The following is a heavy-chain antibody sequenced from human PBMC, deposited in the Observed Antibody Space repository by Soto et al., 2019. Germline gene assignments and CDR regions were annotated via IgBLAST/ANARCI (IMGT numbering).Heavy chain of an antibody. V-gene: IGHV1-69*13. J-gene: IGHJ6*02. Sequence: ASVKVSCKASGGTFSSYAISWVRQAPGQGLEWMGGIIPIFGTANYAQKFQGRVTITADESTSTAYMELSSLRSEDTAVYYCARVPPMVRGVIRYYYYGIDVWAQGTTVTVSS. CDR1: GGTFSSYA. CDR3: ARVPPMVRGVIRYYYYGIDV. CDR2: IIPIFGTA. D-gene: IGHD3-10*01.